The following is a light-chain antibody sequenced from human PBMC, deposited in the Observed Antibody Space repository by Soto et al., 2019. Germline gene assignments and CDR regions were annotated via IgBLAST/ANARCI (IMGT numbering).Light chain of an antibody. CDR3: QQCDNWPYT. V-gene: IGKV3-15*01. Sequence: EIVMTQSPAPLSVSPGERVTLSCRASQSISNNLAWYQQKPGQAPRLLIYRSSTRATGIPDTFSGSGSGTEFALTIRSLQSEDVAVYYCQQCDNWPYTFGQGTKLEI. CDR2: RSS. J-gene: IGKJ2*01. CDR1: QSISNN.